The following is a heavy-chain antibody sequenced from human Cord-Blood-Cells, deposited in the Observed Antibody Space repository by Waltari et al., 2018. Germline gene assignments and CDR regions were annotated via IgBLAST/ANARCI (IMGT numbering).Heavy chain of an antibody. CDR2: IIPILGIA. CDR1: GGTFSSYA. CDR3: ARDYYGSGSYAFDI. Sequence: VQLVQSGAEVQKPGSSVKVPCTASGGTFSSYAVSWVRQAPGQGLEWMGGIIPILGIANYAQKFQGRVTITADKSTSTAYMELSSLRSEDTAVYYCARDYYGSGSYAFDIWGQGTMVTVSS. D-gene: IGHD3-10*01. J-gene: IGHJ3*02. V-gene: IGHV1-69*10.